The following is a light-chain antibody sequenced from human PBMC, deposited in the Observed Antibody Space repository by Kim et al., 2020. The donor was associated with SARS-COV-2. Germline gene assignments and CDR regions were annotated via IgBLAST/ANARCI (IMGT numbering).Light chain of an antibody. J-gene: IGKJ1*01. CDR3: QQSYNAPRT. Sequence: DIQMTQSPSSLSASVGDRVTITCRASQSISRYLNWYQQKQGKAPELLIYAASSLQSGVPSRFSGSGSGTDFTLTISSLQPEDFASYYCQQSYNAPRTFGQGTKVDI. CDR2: AAS. V-gene: IGKV1-39*01. CDR1: QSISRY.